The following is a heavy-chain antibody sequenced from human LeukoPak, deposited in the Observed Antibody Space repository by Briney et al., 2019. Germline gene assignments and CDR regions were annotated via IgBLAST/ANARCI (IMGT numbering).Heavy chain of an antibody. CDR2: INHSGST. CDR1: GGSFSGYY. D-gene: IGHD1-26*01. J-gene: IGHJ4*02. CDR3: ARSRPQWELLD. V-gene: IGHV4-34*01. Sequence: SETLSLTCAVYGGSFSGYYWSWIRQPPGKGLEWIGEINHSGSTNYNPSLKSRVSISVDTSKNRFSLKLSSVTAADTAVYYCARSRPQWELLDWGQGTLVTVSS.